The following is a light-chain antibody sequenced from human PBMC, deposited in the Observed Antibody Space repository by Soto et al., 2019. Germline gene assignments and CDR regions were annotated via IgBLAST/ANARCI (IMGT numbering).Light chain of an antibody. CDR1: SSNIGSKS. Sequence: QSVLTQPPSASGTPGQWVTISCSGSSSNIGSKSVNWYQQLPGTAPKLLIYSNSQRPSGVPDRFSGSKSGTSASLAISGLQSVDDADYYCGAWDDSLNGYVFGTGTKLTVL. V-gene: IGLV1-44*01. CDR3: GAWDDSLNGYV. CDR2: SNS. J-gene: IGLJ1*01.